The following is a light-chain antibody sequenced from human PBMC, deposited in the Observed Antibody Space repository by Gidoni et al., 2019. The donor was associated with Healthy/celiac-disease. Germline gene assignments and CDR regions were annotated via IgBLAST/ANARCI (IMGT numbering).Light chain of an antibody. CDR3: RQYNNWRPWT. Sequence: EIVMTQSPATLSVSPGERATLSCRASQSVSSNLAWYQQKPGQAPRLLLYGASTRATGIPARMCGGGSWTKFTLIISSLQSEDFAVYYCRQYNNWRPWTFGQGTKVEIK. CDR1: QSVSSN. CDR2: GAS. J-gene: IGKJ1*01. V-gene: IGKV3-15*01.